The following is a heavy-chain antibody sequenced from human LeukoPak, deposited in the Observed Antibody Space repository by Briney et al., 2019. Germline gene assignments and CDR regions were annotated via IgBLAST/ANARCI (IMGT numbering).Heavy chain of an antibody. CDR2: INYNGDKI. D-gene: IGHD4-11*01. Sequence: KPGGSLRLSCAASGFTFHNYGMHWVRLAPGKGLGWVSGINYNGDKIGYADAVKDRFTISRDNARNSGYLQTNSLRPEDTALYYCAKDGWFGNSDFHGDFDNWGQGTLVTVSS. V-gene: IGHV3-9*01. CDR1: GFTFHNYG. CDR3: AKDGWFGNSDFHGDFDN. J-gene: IGHJ4*02.